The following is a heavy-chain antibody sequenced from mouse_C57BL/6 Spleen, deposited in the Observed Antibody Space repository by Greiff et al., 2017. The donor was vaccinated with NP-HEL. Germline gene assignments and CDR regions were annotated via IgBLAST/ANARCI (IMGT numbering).Heavy chain of an antibody. J-gene: IGHJ2*01. Sequence: QVQLQQPGAELVKPGASVKLSCKASGHTFTSYWMQWVKQRPGQGLEWIGEIDPSDSYTNYNQKFKGKATLTVDTSSSTAYMQLSSLTSEDSAVYYCARAITTAFDYWGQGTTLTVSS. CDR3: ARAITTAFDY. CDR1: GHTFTSYW. V-gene: IGHV1-50*01. CDR2: IDPSDSYT. D-gene: IGHD1-2*01.